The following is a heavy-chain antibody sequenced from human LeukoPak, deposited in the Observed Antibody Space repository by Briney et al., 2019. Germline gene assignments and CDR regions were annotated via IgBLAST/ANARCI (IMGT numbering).Heavy chain of an antibody. D-gene: IGHD3-16*01. CDR2: IYYNERS. J-gene: IGHJ1*01. CDR1: GDSISSYF. V-gene: IGHV4-59*12. CDR3: ARDSGGHFQH. Sequence: SETLSLTCTVSGDSISSYFWSWIRQPPGRGLEWIGYIYYNERSNYNPSLRSRVSISIDTSKNQFSLKLNSVTAADSAVYYCARDSGGHFQHWGQGTLVTVSS.